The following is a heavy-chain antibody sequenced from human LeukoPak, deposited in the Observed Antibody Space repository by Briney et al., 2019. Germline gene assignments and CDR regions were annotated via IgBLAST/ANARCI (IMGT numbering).Heavy chain of an antibody. CDR1: GYTFTGYY. J-gene: IGHJ4*02. Sequence: GASVKVSCKASGYTFTGYYMHWVRQAPGQGLEWMGWIIPIFGTANYAQKFQGRVTITADKSTSTAYMELSSLRSEDTAVYYCARSNRRTMDRGDFDYWGQGTLVTVSS. D-gene: IGHD3-10*01. V-gene: IGHV1-69*06. CDR2: IIPIFGTA. CDR3: ARSNRRTMDRGDFDY.